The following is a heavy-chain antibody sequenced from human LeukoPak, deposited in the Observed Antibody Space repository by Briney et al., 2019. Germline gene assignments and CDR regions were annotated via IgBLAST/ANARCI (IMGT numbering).Heavy chain of an antibody. CDR3: GMSGDRVPLQDDVFDV. Sequence: GESLKISCTVSGYSFTSYCIGWVRPMPGKGLEWMGIIYPGDSGPTYSPSFQGQVTISVDKSINTAYLQWGSLQASDTAMYYCGMSGDRVPLQDDVFDVWGQGTMVTVST. V-gene: IGHV5-51*01. CDR1: GYSFTSYC. CDR2: IYPGDSGP. D-gene: IGHD1-26*01. J-gene: IGHJ3*01.